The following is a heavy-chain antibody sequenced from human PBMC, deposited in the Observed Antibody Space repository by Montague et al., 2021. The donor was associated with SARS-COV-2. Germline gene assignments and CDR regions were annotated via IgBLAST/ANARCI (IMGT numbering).Heavy chain of an antibody. CDR1: GFTFGDYA. V-gene: IGHV3-9*01. CDR2: ISWNSGYI. Sequence: SLGLSCAASGFTFGDYALHWVRQAPGKGLEWVSAISWNSGYIDYAGSVKGRFTISRDNDKNSLYLEMNSLSAEDTALYYCAKGAAKTFYYNGMDVWGQGTTVTVSS. D-gene: IGHD6-25*01. CDR3: AKGAAKTFYYNGMDV. J-gene: IGHJ6*02.